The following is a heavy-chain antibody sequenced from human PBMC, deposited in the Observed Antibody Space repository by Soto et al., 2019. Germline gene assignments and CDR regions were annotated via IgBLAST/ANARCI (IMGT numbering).Heavy chain of an antibody. V-gene: IGHV3-74*01. J-gene: IGHJ4*02. D-gene: IGHD3-16*01. CDR2: IISDGSST. CDR3: ARDYGNALDY. CDR1: GFTFSSYW. Sequence: PGGSLRLSCAASGFTFSSYWMHWVRQAPGKGLVWVSRIISDGSSTSYADSVKGRFTISRDNAKNTLYLQMNSLRAEDKAVYYCARDYGNALDYWGQGTLVTVSS.